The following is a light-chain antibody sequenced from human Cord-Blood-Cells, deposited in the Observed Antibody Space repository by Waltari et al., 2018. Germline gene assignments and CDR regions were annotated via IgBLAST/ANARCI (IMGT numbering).Light chain of an antibody. CDR1: SSDVGGYNY. V-gene: IGLV2-14*01. Sequence: QSALTQPASVSGSPGQSITISCTGTSSDVGGYNYVSWYQQHPGKAPKLMIYDVSKRPSGVANRFSGSKSGTSASLAISGLRSEDEADYYCAAWDDSLSGYVFGTGTKVTVL. CDR3: AAWDDSLSGYV. J-gene: IGLJ1*01. CDR2: DVS.